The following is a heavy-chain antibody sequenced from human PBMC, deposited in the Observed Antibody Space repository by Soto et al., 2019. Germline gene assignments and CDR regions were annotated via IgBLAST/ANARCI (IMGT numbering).Heavy chain of an antibody. D-gene: IGHD3-22*01. V-gene: IGHV3-21*01. CDR3: ARSMSRDSSGYYYLYYFDY. CDR1: GFTFSSYS. Sequence: EVQLVESGGGLVKPGGSLRLSCAASGFTFSSYSMNWVRQAPGKGLEWVSSISSSSSYIYYADSVKGRFTISRDNAKNSLYLQMNRLRTEDTAVYYFARSMSRDSSGYYYLYYFDYWGQGTLVTVSS. CDR2: ISSSSSYI. J-gene: IGHJ4*02.